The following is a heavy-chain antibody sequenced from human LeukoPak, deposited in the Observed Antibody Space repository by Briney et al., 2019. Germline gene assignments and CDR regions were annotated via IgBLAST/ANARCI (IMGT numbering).Heavy chain of an antibody. CDR2: ITGSGGST. CDR1: GFTFSNYA. V-gene: IGHV3-23*01. CDR3: AKWGDYDVLTGYYVSDY. J-gene: IGHJ4*02. Sequence: GGSLRLSCAASGFTFSNYAMSWVRQAPGKGLEWVSAITGSGGSTYYADSVKGQFTISRDNSKNTVFLQMNSLRAEDTAVYYCAKWGDYDVLTGYYVSDYWGQGTLVTVSS. D-gene: IGHD3-9*01.